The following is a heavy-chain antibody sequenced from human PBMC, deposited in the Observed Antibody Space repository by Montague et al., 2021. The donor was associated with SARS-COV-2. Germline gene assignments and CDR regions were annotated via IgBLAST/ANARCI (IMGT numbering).Heavy chain of an antibody. CDR2: IYYYGTT. CDR1: GDSIKNYF. J-gene: IGHJ4*02. V-gene: IGHV4-59*01. CDR3: AKEFGSGSNNPAY. D-gene: IGHD3-10*01. Sequence: SETLSLTCTVSGDSIKNYFWSWIRQPPGKGLEWIGYIYYYGTTHYNSSLKSRATISIDTSRNLFSLQLRSVTTADTAVYFCAKEFGSGSNNPAYWGQGILVTVSS.